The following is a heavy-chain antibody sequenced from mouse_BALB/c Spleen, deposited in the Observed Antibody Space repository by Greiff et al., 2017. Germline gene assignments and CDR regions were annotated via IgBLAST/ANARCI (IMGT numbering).Heavy chain of an antibody. CDR3: ARGVYGYDEAWFAY. CDR2: ISSGGST. CDR1: GFTFSSYA. D-gene: IGHD2-2*01. J-gene: IGHJ3*01. V-gene: IGHV5-6-5*01. Sequence: EVKVVESGGGLVKPGGSLKLSCAASGFTFSSYAMSWVRQTPEKRLEWVASISSGGSTYYPDSVKGRFTISRDNARNILYLQMSSLRSEDTAMYYCARGVYGYDEAWFAYWGQGTLVTVSA.